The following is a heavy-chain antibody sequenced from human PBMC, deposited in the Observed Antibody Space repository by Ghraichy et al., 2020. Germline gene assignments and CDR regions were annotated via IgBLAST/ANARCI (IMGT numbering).Heavy chain of an antibody. Sequence: ASVKVSCKASGYTFTDYDLSWVRQATGQGLEWMGWINPNSGHTGSSQAFQGRLTMTRDTSTDTAYMELSSLDSADAAVYYCARAKGFCSGTTCSLYYRYDLDVWGQGTTVIV. V-gene: IGHV1-8*01. CDR2: INPNSGHT. D-gene: IGHD2-2*01. J-gene: IGHJ6*02. CDR3: ARAKGFCSGTTCSLYYRYDLDV. CDR1: GYTFTDYD.